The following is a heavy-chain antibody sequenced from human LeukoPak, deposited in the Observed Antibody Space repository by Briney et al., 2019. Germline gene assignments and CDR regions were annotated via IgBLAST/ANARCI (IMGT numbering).Heavy chain of an antibody. CDR1: GFTFGDYA. J-gene: IGHJ4*02. Sequence: GGSLRLSCTTSGFTFGDYAMSWVRQAPGKGLEWVGLIRGKAYGGTTEYAASVKGRFTISRDDSKSIAYLQMSSLKTEDTAVYYCTRGSPYCSGGSCSFTPYWGQGTLVTVSS. CDR2: IRGKAYGGTT. V-gene: IGHV3-49*04. D-gene: IGHD2-15*01. CDR3: TRGSPYCSGGSCSFTPY.